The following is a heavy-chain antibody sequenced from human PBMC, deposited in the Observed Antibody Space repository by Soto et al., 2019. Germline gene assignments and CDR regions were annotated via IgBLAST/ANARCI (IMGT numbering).Heavy chain of an antibody. Sequence: ASVKVSCKASGYTFTSYAMHWVRQAPGQRLEWMGWVNAGNGNTKYSQKFQGRVTITRDTSTSTAYMELRSLRSDDTAVYYCARDGTAVVMDYWGQGTLVTVSS. CDR1: GYTFTSYA. J-gene: IGHJ4*02. V-gene: IGHV1-3*01. CDR3: ARDGTAVVMDY. D-gene: IGHD6-19*01. CDR2: VNAGNGNT.